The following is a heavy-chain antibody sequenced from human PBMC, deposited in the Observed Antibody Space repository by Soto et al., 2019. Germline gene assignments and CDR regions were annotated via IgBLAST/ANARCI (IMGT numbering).Heavy chain of an antibody. J-gene: IGHJ5*02. Sequence: ASVKVSCKASGYTFTTYPIHWVRQAPGQRLEWMGWINTGNGNTKYSQNFQGRVTITRDTSATTAYMELTSLTSEDTAVYYCANGGVPWWFDPCGQRTQVPVSS. D-gene: IGHD6-6*01. V-gene: IGHV1-3*04. CDR2: INTGNGNT. CDR1: GYTFTTYP. CDR3: ANGGVPWWFDP.